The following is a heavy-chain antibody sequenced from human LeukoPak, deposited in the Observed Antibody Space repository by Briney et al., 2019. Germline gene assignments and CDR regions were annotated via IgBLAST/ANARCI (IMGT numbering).Heavy chain of an antibody. CDR3: ARVVVVVPAALSPSDAFDI. D-gene: IGHD2-2*01. V-gene: IGHV1-3*01. J-gene: IGHJ3*02. CDR1: GYTFTSYA. CDR2: INAGNGNT. Sequence: GASVQVSCKASGYTFTSYAMHWVRQAPGQRLEWMGWINAGNGNTKYSQKFQGRVTITRDTSASTAYMELSSPRSEDTAVYYCARVVVVVPAALSPSDAFDIWGQGTMVTVSS.